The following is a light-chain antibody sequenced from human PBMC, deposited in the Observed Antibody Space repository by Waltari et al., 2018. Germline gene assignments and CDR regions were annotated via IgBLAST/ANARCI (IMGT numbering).Light chain of an antibody. J-gene: IGKJ1*01. CDR3: QHYGNSPWT. CDR2: GAS. Sequence: EIVLTQSPRTLSLSPGERATLSCRASQSLSSSYLAWYQRKPGQAPRLLIYGASCRATGTPDRFSASGSGPDLTLTISRLEPEDFAVYYCQHYGNSPWTFGQGTKVEIK. CDR1: QSLSSSY. V-gene: IGKV3-20*01.